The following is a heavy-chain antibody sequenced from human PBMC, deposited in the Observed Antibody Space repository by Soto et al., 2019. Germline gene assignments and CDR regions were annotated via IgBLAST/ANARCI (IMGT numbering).Heavy chain of an antibody. CDR1: GLSFSDVK. V-gene: IGHV3-15*01. D-gene: IGHD4-17*01. CDR2: IQTKTGGGTA. CDR3: ATDYGWAFQI. Sequence: EVQLVASGGVLVKPGASLRLSCAGSGLSFSDVKMTWVRQLPGKGLEWVGRIQTKTGGGTADYPAAVRGRFTISRDDSNNTLYLQSNSLKTEDTAVYYCATDYGWAFQIWGQGTTVTVSS. J-gene: IGHJ3*02.